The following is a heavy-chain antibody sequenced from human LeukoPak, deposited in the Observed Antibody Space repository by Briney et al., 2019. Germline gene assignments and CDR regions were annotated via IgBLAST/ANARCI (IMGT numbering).Heavy chain of an antibody. D-gene: IGHD3-22*01. J-gene: IGHJ1*01. V-gene: IGHV3-74*01. CDR3: ARGRRYYDSSGCHFQH. CDR2: INSDGSST. CDR1: GFTFSSYW. Sequence: GGSLRLSCAASGFTFSSYWTHWVRQAPGKGLVWVSRINSDGSSTSYADSVKGRFTISRDNAKNTLYLQMNSLRAEDTAVYYCARGRRYYDSSGCHFQHWGQGTLVTVSS.